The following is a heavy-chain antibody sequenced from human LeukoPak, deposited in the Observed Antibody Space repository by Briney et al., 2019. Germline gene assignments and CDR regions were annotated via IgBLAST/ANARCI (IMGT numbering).Heavy chain of an antibody. CDR2: ISWNSGSI. D-gene: IGHD2-2*02. Sequence: GGSLRLSCAASGFTFDDYAMHWVRQAPGKGLEWVSGISWNSGSIGYADSVKGRFTISRDNAKNSLYLQMNSLRAEDTAVYYCARDERLLYPTYYYYYYMDVWGKGTTVTVSS. J-gene: IGHJ6*03. CDR1: GFTFDDYA. V-gene: IGHV3-9*01. CDR3: ARDERLLYPTYYYYYYMDV.